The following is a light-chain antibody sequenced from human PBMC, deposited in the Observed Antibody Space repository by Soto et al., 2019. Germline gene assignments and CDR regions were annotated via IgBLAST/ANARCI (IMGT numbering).Light chain of an antibody. CDR2: GVS. V-gene: IGKV3-20*01. CDR1: QSVSSSY. CDR3: QHYSYSRYFS. Sequence: EIVLTQSPGTLSLSPGERATLSCRASQSVSSSYLAWYQQKPGQAPRLLIYGVSSRATGIPDRFSGSGSGTDFTLTISRLEPEDFAVYYCQHYSYSRYFSFGPGTKVEIK. J-gene: IGKJ3*01.